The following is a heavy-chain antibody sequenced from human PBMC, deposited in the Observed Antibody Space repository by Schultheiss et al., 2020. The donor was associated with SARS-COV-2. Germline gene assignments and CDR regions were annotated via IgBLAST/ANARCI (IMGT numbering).Heavy chain of an antibody. V-gene: IGHV3-23*01. CDR1: GVTFNNYA. CDR2: ISGSGGTT. D-gene: IGHD1-1*01. CDR3: VKEGEEMGTS. Sequence: GESLKISCAASGVTFNNYAMSWVRQAPGKGLEWVASISGSGGTTYYADSVKGRFTISRDSSKNTLFLQMNSLRVDDTAVYYCVKEGEEMGTSWGQGTLVTVSS. J-gene: IGHJ4*02.